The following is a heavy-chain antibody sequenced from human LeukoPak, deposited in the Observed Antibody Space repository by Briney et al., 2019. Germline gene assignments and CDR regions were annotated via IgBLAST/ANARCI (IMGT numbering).Heavy chain of an antibody. J-gene: IGHJ4*02. D-gene: IGHD5-18*01. CDR1: GGXFSSGSNY. CDR2: IYHSGST. V-gene: IGHV4-61*01. Sequence: SETLSLTCTVSGGXFSSGSNYWSWIRQPPGKGLEWCGSIYHSGSTTYNTSLKSRVTMSVDTSKNQFSLKLSSVTAADTAVYYCARSERGYTYGWYDYWGQGTLVTVSS. CDR3: ARSERGYTYGWYDY.